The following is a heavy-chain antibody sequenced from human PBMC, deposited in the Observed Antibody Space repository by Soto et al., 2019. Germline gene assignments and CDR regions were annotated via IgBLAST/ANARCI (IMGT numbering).Heavy chain of an antibody. V-gene: IGHV4-34*01. CDR3: AREWGLLPYYVMNV. J-gene: IGHJ6*02. D-gene: IGHD1-26*01. CDR1: GGSFSGYY. Sequence: PSETLSLTCAVYGGSFSGYYWSWIRQPPGKGLEWIGEINHSGSTNYNPSLKSRVTISVDTSKNQFSLKLSSVTAADTAVYFCAREWGLLPYYVMNVWGHGTAVTVS. CDR2: INHSGST.